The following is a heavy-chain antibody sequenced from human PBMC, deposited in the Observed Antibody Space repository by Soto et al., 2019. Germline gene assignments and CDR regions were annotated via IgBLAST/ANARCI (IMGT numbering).Heavy chain of an antibody. Sequence: GPLRLSCAASVFTFSSYEMNWVRQGPGKGLEWVSYISSSGSTIYYADSVKGRFTISRDNAKNSLYLQMNSLRAEDTAVYYCARARGYSYGCFDYWGQGTLVTVSS. V-gene: IGHV3-48*03. CDR1: VFTFSSYE. CDR2: ISSSGSTI. CDR3: ARARGYSYGCFDY. D-gene: IGHD5-18*01. J-gene: IGHJ4*02.